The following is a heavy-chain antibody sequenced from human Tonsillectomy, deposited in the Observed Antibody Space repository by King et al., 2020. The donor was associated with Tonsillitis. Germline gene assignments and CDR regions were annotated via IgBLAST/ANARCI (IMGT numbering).Heavy chain of an antibody. CDR3: AKDDYDFWSGPDPDYCYGMDV. J-gene: IGHJ6*02. CDR2: ISYDGSNK. Sequence: VQLVESGGGVVQPGRSLRLSCAASGFTFSSYGMHWVRQAPGKGLEWVAIISYDGSNKYYADSVKGRFTISRDNSKNTLYLQMNSLRAEDTAVYYCAKDDYDFWSGPDPDYCYGMDVWGQGTTVTVSS. D-gene: IGHD3-3*01. V-gene: IGHV3-30*18. CDR1: GFTFSSYG.